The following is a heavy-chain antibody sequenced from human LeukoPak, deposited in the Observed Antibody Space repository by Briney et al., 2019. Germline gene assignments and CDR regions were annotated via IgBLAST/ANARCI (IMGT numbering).Heavy chain of an antibody. CDR2: ISSSSSYI. Sequence: PGGSLRLSCAASGFTFSSYSMNWVRQAPGKGLEWVSSISSSSSYIYYADSVKGRLTISRDNSKNTLYLQMNSLRAEDTAVYYCARVKYFDWLSEFDYWGQGTLVTVSS. CDR3: ARVKYFDWLSEFDY. J-gene: IGHJ4*02. CDR1: GFTFSSYS. D-gene: IGHD3-9*01. V-gene: IGHV3-21*01.